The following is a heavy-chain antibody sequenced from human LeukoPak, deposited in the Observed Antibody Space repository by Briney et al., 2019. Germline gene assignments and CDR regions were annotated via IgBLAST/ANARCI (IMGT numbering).Heavy chain of an antibody. CDR3: AREIVVGATRDAFDI. Sequence: SETLSLTCTVSGGSISSYYWSWIRQPAGKGLEWIGRIYTSGSTNYNPSLKSRVAISVDKSKNQFSLKLSSVTAADTAVYYCAREIVVGATRDAFDIRGKGTMVTVSS. D-gene: IGHD1-26*01. CDR1: GGSISSYY. CDR2: IYTSGST. J-gene: IGHJ3*02. V-gene: IGHV4-4*07.